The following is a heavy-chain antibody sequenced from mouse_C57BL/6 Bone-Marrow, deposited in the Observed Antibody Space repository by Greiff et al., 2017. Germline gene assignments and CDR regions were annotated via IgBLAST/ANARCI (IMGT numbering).Heavy chain of an antibody. V-gene: IGHV2-2*01. J-gene: IGHJ3*01. Sequence: VQLKESGPGLVQPSQSLSITCTVSGFSLTSYGVHWVRQSPGKGLEWLGVIWSGGSTDYNAAFISRLSISKDNSKSQVFFKMNSLQADDTAIYYCARHYYGSPFAYWGQGTLVTVSA. CDR1: GFSLTSYG. CDR2: IWSGGST. D-gene: IGHD1-1*01. CDR3: ARHYYGSPFAY.